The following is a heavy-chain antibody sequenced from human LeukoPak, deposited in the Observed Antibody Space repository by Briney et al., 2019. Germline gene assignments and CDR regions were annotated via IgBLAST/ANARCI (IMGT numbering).Heavy chain of an antibody. D-gene: IGHD3-10*01. J-gene: IGHJ5*02. CDR2: INGDGRST. V-gene: IGHV3-74*01. CDR1: GFTFTSYW. Sequence: PPGGSLRLSCAASGFTFTSYWMHWVRQAPGKGLVWVSRINGDGRSTSYADSVKGRFTISRDNAKNTVYLQINSLRVEDTAVYYCAKGGWFEYNWFDPWGQGTLVTVSS. CDR3: AKGGWFEYNWFDP.